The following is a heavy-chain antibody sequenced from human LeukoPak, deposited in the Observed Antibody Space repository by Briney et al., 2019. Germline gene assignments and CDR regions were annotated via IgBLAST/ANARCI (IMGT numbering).Heavy chain of an antibody. Sequence: SETLSLTCTVSGGSISSSSYYWGWIRQPPGKGLEWIGSIYYSGSTYYNPSLKSRVTISVDTSKNQFSLKLSSVTAADTAVYYCARDAYHYVALSVNWFDPWGQGTLVTVSS. J-gene: IGHJ5*02. CDR3: ARDAYHYVALSVNWFDP. D-gene: IGHD3-10*02. V-gene: IGHV4-39*07. CDR1: GGSISSSSYY. CDR2: IYYSGST.